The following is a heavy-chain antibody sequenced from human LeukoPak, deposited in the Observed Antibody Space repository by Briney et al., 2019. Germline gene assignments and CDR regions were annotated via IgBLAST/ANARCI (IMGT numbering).Heavy chain of an antibody. CDR1: GYTFTGYY. J-gene: IGHJ6*03. Sequence: ASVKVSCKASGYTFTGYYMHWVRQAPGQGLEWMGWITAYNGNTNYAQKLQGRVTMTTDTSTSTAYMELRSLRSDDTAVYYCARLYYALLTYYYPSDYYYMDVWGKGTTVTISS. D-gene: IGHD3-9*01. CDR2: ITAYNGNT. CDR3: ARLYYALLTYYYPSDYYYMDV. V-gene: IGHV1-18*04.